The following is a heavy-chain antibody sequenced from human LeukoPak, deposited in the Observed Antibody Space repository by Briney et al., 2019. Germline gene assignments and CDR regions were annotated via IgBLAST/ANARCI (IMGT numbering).Heavy chain of an antibody. D-gene: IGHD1-20*01. CDR2: ISGSGGST. V-gene: IGHV3-23*01. CDR3: AKTRGNWNYFDY. Sequence: GGSLRLSCAASGFIFSSYAMSWVRQAPGKGPEWVSAISGSGGSTYYADSVKGRFTISRDNSKNTLYLQMNSLRAEDTAVYYCAKTRGNWNYFDYWGQGTLVTVSS. CDR1: GFIFSSYA. J-gene: IGHJ4*02.